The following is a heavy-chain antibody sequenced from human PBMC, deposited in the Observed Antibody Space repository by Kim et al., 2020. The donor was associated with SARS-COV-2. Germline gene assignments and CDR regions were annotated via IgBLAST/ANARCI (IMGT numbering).Heavy chain of an antibody. CDR1: GFTVSSNY. J-gene: IGHJ4*02. V-gene: IGHV3-53*01. Sequence: GGSLRLSCAASGFTVSSNYMSWVRQAPGKGLEWVSVIYSGGSTYYADAVMGRCTIFRDNYKNTPQYQMNSILAADETAVNYGGSGDHWGKGTLGTVAS. CDR2: IYSGGST. CDR3: GSGDH.